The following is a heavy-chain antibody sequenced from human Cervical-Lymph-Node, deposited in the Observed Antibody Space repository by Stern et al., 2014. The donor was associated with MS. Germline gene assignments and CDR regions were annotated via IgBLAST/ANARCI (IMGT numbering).Heavy chain of an antibody. Sequence: QLVQSGTEVKKPGSSVKVSCKASGGTFSNDAFNWVRQAPGQGLEWMGGIIPLFNTASYAQKFKDRVSITADKSTKTVFLELSGLTSEDTAVYYCAREVLDRSAWYFDLWGQGTLVTVSS. V-gene: IGHV1-69*06. D-gene: IGHD3-22*01. CDR3: AREVLDRSAWYFDL. CDR1: GGTFSNDA. J-gene: IGHJ4*02. CDR2: IIPLFNTA.